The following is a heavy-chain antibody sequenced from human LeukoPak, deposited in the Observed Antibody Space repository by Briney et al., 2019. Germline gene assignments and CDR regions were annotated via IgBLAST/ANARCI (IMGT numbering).Heavy chain of an antibody. Sequence: GGSLRLSCAASGFTFSSYAMHWVRQAPGKGLEWVAVISYDGSNKYYADSVKGRFTISRDNSKNTLYLQMNSLRAEDTAVYYCAREGCSSTSCYPWGQGTLVTVSS. CDR1: GFTFSSYA. V-gene: IGHV3-30*04. CDR3: AREGCSSTSCYP. J-gene: IGHJ5*02. CDR2: ISYDGSNK. D-gene: IGHD2-2*01.